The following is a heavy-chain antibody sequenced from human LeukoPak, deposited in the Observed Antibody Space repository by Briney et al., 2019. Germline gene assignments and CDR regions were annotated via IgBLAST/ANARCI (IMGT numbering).Heavy chain of an antibody. Sequence: PGGSLRLSCAASGFTFSTYSMNWVRQAPGKGLEWVSAISSTSSHIYYADSVKGRFTISRDNAKNSLYVQMNSLRAEDTAVYYCARDPTTMQWELLWYFDYWGQGTLVTVSS. CDR1: GFTFSTYS. J-gene: IGHJ4*02. V-gene: IGHV3-21*01. D-gene: IGHD1-26*01. CDR2: ISSTSSHI. CDR3: ARDPTTMQWELLWYFDY.